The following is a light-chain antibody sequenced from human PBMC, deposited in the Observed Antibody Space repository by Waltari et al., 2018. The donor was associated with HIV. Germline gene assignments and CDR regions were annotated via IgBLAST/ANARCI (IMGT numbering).Light chain of an antibody. V-gene: IGLV2-14*03. CDR3: SSYTSSSVV. Sequence: QSALTQPASVSGSPGQSITISCTGTSSDVGGYNYVSWYQQHPDKAPKLMIYDVSNRPSGVSNRFSGSKSGNTASLTISGLQAEDDADYYCSSYTSSSVVFGGGTKLTVL. CDR2: DVS. CDR1: SSDVGGYNY. J-gene: IGLJ2*01.